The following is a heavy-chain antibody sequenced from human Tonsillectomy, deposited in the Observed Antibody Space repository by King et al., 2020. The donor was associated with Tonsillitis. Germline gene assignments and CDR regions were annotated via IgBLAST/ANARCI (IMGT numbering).Heavy chain of an antibody. CDR3: ARDGRDYGDYEGFEY. CDR1: GGTFSSYA. V-gene: IGHV1-18*01. D-gene: IGHD4-17*01. J-gene: IGHJ4*02. CDR2: ISTYNGNT. Sequence: VQLVESGAEVKKPGSSVTVSCKTSGGTFSSYAFSWVRQAPGQGLEWMGWISTYNGNTNYAQKLQGRVTMTTDTSTSTAYMELRSLRSDDTAVYYCARDGRDYGDYEGFEYWGQGTLVTVSS.